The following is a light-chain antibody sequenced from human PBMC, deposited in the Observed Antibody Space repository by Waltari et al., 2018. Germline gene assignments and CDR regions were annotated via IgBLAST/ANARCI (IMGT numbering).Light chain of an antibody. J-gene: IGKJ5*01. Sequence: VCEIGSRSRRASQDFIGYLAWYQERPVKVPNLLMYAAFTLQSGVPSRFSGSGSGTDFTLTISSLKPEDFSTYYCQQVKTYPLTFGQGTRLEIK. CDR1: QDFIGY. CDR3: QQVKTYPLT. CDR2: AAF. V-gene: IGKV1-9*01.